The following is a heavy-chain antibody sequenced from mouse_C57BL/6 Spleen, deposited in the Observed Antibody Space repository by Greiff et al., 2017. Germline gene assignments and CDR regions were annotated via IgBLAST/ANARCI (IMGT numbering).Heavy chain of an antibody. D-gene: IGHD2-4*01. Sequence: VQLQQSGTVLARPGASVKMSCKTSGYTFTSYWMHWVKQRPGQGLEWIGAIYPGNSDPSYNQKFKGKAKLTAVTSASTAYMELSSLTNEDSAVYYCTRHGYYDYDRFAYWGQGTLVTVSA. V-gene: IGHV1-5*01. CDR1: GYTFTSYW. CDR3: TRHGYYDYDRFAY. CDR2: IYPGNSDP. J-gene: IGHJ3*01.